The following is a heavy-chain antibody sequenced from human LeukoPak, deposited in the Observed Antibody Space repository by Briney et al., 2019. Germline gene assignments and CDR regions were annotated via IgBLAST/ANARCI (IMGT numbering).Heavy chain of an antibody. CDR3: ARERYSSSWDLNYFDY. V-gene: IGHV4-31*03. CDR2: IYYSGST. D-gene: IGHD6-13*01. Sequence: SQTLSLTCTVSGGSIRSGGYYWSWIRQHPGKGLEWIGCIYYSGSTYYNPSLKSRVTISVDTSKNQFSLKLSSVTAADTAAYYCARERYSSSWDLNYFDYWGQGTLVTVSS. J-gene: IGHJ4*02. CDR1: GGSIRSGGYY.